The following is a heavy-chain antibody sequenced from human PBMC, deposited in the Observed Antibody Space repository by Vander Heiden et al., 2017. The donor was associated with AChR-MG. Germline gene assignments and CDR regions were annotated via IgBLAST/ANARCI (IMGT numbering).Heavy chain of an antibody. V-gene: IGHV4-4*07. J-gene: IGHJ6*03. CDR1: GGSISSYY. CDR2: IYTSGST. CDR3: ARDRVSTGNYYYYYMDV. D-gene: IGHD3-10*01. Sequence: QVQLQESGPGLVKPSETLSLTCTVSGGSISSYYWSWIRQPAGKGLEWIGRIYTSGSTNYNPSLKSRVTMSVDTSKNQFSLKLSSVTAADTAVYYCARDRVSTGNYYYYYMDVWGKGTTVTVSS.